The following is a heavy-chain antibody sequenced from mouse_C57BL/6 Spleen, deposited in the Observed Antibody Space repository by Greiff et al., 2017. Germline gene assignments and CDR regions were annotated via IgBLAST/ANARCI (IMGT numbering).Heavy chain of an antibody. Sequence: VQLQQPGAELVKPGASVKLSCKASGYTFTSYWMQWVKQRPGQGLEWIGEIDPSDSYTNYNQKFKGKATLTVDTSSSTAYMHLSSLTSEDSAVYYCATLVPTGGAYWGQGTLVTVSA. J-gene: IGHJ3*01. CDR3: ATLVPTGGAY. D-gene: IGHD3-1*01. V-gene: IGHV1-50*01. CDR1: GYTFTSYW. CDR2: IDPSDSYT.